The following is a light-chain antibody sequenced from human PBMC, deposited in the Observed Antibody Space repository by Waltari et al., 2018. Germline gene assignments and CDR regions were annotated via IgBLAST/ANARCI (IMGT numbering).Light chain of an antibody. CDR2: DAS. V-gene: IGKV1-33*01. CDR3: QQYDNVPRT. Sequence: IQMTQSPSSLSASVGDRVTITCQASQYITNYLNWYQQKPGKAPKLLIYDASNLETGVPSRFSGSGSGTDFTFIISNLQPEDIATYYCQQYDNVPRTFGQGTKLEI. J-gene: IGKJ2*01. CDR1: QYITNY.